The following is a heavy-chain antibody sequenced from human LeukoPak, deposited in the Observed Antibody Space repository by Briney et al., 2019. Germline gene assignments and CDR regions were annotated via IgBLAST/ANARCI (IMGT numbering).Heavy chain of an antibody. CDR1: GGTFISYA. CDR2: IIPIFGIA. Sequence: ASVTVSCKASGGTFISYAISWVRQAPGQGLEWMGRIIPIFGIANYAQKFQGRVTITADKSTSTAYMELSSLRSEDTAVYYCARDRTYCSGGSCYPYYYYGMDVWGQGTTVTVSS. CDR3: ARDRTYCSGGSCYPYYYYGMDV. V-gene: IGHV1-69*04. D-gene: IGHD2-15*01. J-gene: IGHJ6*02.